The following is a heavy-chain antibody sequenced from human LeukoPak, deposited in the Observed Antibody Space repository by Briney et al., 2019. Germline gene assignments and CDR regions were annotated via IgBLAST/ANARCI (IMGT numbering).Heavy chain of an antibody. V-gene: IGHV3-74*01. Sequence: GGSLRLSCAASGFTFSNYWMHWVRQPPGKGLVWVSRINNDGTSTSYADSLKGRLSISRDNAKNTVYLQVNNLRADDTAVYYCARDPTYSSGWYEDYFDYWGQGTLVIVSS. D-gene: IGHD6-19*01. J-gene: IGHJ4*02. CDR1: GFTFSNYW. CDR3: ARDPTYSSGWYEDYFDY. CDR2: INNDGTST.